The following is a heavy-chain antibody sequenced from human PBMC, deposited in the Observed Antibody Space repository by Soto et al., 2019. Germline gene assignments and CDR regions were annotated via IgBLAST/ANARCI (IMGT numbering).Heavy chain of an antibody. CDR1: GFTFSSYA. V-gene: IGHV3-23*01. Sequence: GGSLRLSCAASGFTFSSYAMSWVRQAPGKGLEWVSAISGGGNDRFYADSVKGRFTISRDNSRNTLYLHMHSLTAEDTAVHYCARSLFIAATDTEPFDSWGQGTLVTVSS. CDR3: ARSLFIAATDTEPFDS. J-gene: IGHJ4*02. D-gene: IGHD6-13*01. CDR2: ISGGGNDR.